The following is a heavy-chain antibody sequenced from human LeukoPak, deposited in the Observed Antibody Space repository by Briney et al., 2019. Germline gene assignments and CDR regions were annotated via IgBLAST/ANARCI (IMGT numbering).Heavy chain of an antibody. Sequence: SETLSLTCTVSGGSIRSSYYYWGWIRQPPGKGLEWIGSIYDSGSTYYNPSLKSRVTISVDTSKNQFSLKLSSVTAADTAVYYCARGRRLYYDFWSGYHSLFDYWGQGTLVTVSS. J-gene: IGHJ4*02. V-gene: IGHV4-39*01. D-gene: IGHD3-3*01. CDR3: ARGRRLYYDFWSGYHSLFDY. CDR1: GGSIRSSYYY. CDR2: IYDSGST.